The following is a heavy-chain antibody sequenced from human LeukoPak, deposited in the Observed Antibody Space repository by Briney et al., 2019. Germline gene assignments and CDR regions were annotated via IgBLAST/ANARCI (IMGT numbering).Heavy chain of an antibody. V-gene: IGHV3-7*03. CDR3: ARALYDYVWGSYHH. Sequence: GGSLRLSCAASGFTFSSYWMSWVRQAPGEGLEWVANIKQDGSEKYYVDSVKGRFTISRDNAKSSLCLQMNSLRAEDTAVYYCARALYDYVWGSYHHWGQGTLVTVSS. J-gene: IGHJ4*02. D-gene: IGHD3-16*02. CDR2: IKQDGSEK. CDR1: GFTFSSYW.